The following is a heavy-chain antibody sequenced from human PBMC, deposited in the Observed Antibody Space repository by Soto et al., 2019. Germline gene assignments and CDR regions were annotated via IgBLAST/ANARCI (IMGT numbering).Heavy chain of an antibody. D-gene: IGHD2-2*01. CDR3: ANEVGVPAAMFSPYYYYMDV. V-gene: IGHV3-64D*08. J-gene: IGHJ6*03. Sequence: HPGGSLRLSCSASGFTFSSYAMHWVRQAPGKGLEYVSAISSNGGSTYYADSVKGRFTISRDNSKNTLYLQMNSLRAEDTAVYYCANEVGVPAAMFSPYYYYMDVWGKGTTVTVSS. CDR2: ISSNGGST. CDR1: GFTFSSYA.